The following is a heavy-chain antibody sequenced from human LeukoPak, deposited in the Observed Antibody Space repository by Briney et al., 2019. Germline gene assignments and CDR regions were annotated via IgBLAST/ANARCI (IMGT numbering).Heavy chain of an antibody. CDR2: IYHSGST. J-gene: IGHJ4*02. CDR1: GGSISSSNW. V-gene: IGHV4-4*02. CDR3: ASRNYDILTGYWVYFDY. Sequence: SGTLSLTCAVSGGSISSSNWWSWVRQPPGRGLEWIGEIYHSGSTNYNPSLKSRVTISVDKSKNQFSLKLSSVTAADTAVYYCASRNYDILTGYWVYFDYWGQGTLVTVSS. D-gene: IGHD3-9*01.